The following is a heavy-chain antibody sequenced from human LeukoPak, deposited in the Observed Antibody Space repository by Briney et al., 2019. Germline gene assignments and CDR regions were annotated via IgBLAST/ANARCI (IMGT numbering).Heavy chain of an antibody. J-gene: IGHJ5*02. CDR1: GGSFSGYY. CDR3: ARGTGGYRSNWFDP. D-gene: IGHD6-25*01. Sequence: PSETLSLTCAVYGGSFSGYYWSWIRQPPGKGPEWIGEINHSGSTNYNPSLKSRVTISVDTSKNQFSLKLSSVTAADTAVYYCARGTGGYRSNWFDPWGQGTLVTVSS. V-gene: IGHV4-34*01. CDR2: INHSGST.